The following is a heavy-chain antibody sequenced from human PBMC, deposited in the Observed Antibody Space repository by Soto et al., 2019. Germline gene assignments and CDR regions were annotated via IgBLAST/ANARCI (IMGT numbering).Heavy chain of an antibody. CDR2: IYYSGST. CDR1: GGSISSYY. Sequence: SETLSLTCTVSGGSISSYYWIWIRQPPGQGLEWIGYIYYSGSTNYNPSLKSRVTISVDTSKNQFSLKLSSVTAADTAVYYCARDSGYYYDSSGYYLDAFDIWGQGTMVTVSS. J-gene: IGHJ3*02. V-gene: IGHV4-59*01. D-gene: IGHD3-22*01. CDR3: ARDSGYYYDSSGYYLDAFDI.